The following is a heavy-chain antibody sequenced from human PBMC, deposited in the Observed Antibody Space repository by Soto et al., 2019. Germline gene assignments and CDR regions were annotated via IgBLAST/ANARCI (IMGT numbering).Heavy chain of an antibody. V-gene: IGHV3-21*01. Sequence: GGSLTLSCAPSGFTFSSYSMNWVRQAPGKGLEWVSSISSSSSYIYYADSVKGRFTISRDTAKNSLYLQMNSLRAEGTAVYYCARYCSSTSCYLYYYYYYMDVWGKGTTVTVSS. J-gene: IGHJ6*03. CDR3: ARYCSSTSCYLYYYYYYMDV. CDR1: GFTFSSYS. CDR2: ISSSSSYI. D-gene: IGHD2-2*01.